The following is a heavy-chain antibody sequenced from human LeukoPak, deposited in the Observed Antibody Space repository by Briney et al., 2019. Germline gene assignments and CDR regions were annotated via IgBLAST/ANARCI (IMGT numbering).Heavy chain of an antibody. Sequence: PSETLSLTCTVSGGSVSSGSYYWSWIRQPPGKGLEWIGYIYYSGSTYYNPSLKSRVTISVDTSKNQFSLKLSSVTAADTAVYYCARETPRDYGDYNYYFDYWGQGTLVTVSS. J-gene: IGHJ4*02. D-gene: IGHD4-17*01. V-gene: IGHV4-30-4*08. CDR1: GGSVSSGSYY. CDR2: IYYSGST. CDR3: ARETPRDYGDYNYYFDY.